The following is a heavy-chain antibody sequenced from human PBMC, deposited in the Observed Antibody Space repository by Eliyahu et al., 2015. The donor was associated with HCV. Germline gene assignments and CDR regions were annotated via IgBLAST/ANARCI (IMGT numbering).Heavy chain of an antibody. CDR1: GFTFSSYX. Sequence: EVQLLESGGGLVQPGGSLRLSCAASGFTFSSYXMSWVRQAPGKGLEWVSAISGSGGSTYYADSVKGRFTISRDNSKNTLYLQMNSLRAEDTAVYYCAKRYVDSSGYYHTEYFQHWGQGTLVTVSS. CDR2: ISGSGGST. J-gene: IGHJ1*01. V-gene: IGHV3-23*01. D-gene: IGHD3-22*01. CDR3: AKRYVDSSGYYHTEYFQH.